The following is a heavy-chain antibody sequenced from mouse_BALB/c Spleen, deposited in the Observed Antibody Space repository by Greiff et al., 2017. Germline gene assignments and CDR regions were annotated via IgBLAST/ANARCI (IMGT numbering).Heavy chain of an antibody. Sequence: VKLMESGPGLVAPSQSLSITCTVSGFSLTGYGVNWVRQPPGKGLEWLGMIWGDGSTDYNSALKSRLSISKDNSKSQVFLKMNSLQTDDTARYYCARDRGNYDYAMDYWGQGTSVTVSS. CDR3: ARDRGNYDYAMDY. D-gene: IGHD2-1*01. V-gene: IGHV2-6-7*01. CDR2: IWGDGST. J-gene: IGHJ4*01. CDR1: GFSLTGYG.